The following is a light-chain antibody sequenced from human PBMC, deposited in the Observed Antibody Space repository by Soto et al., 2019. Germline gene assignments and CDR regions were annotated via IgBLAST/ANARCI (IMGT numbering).Light chain of an antibody. V-gene: IGLV2-14*01. CDR2: EVS. Sequence: QSALTQPASVSGSPGQSITISCNGTSSDVGGYNYVSWYQQHPGKAPKLMIYEVSNRPSGVSNRFSGSKSGNTASLTISGLQAEDEADYYCSSYTSNSTLYVFGTGTKLTVL. CDR3: SSYTSNSTLYV. CDR1: SSDVGGYNY. J-gene: IGLJ1*01.